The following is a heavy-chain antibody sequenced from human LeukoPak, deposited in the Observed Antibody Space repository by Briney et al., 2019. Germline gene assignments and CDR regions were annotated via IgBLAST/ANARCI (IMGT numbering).Heavy chain of an antibody. V-gene: IGHV3-9*01. CDR1: GFTVSSNY. J-gene: IGHJ3*02. CDR3: AKDIYKGGSMIVVGDAFDI. CDR2: ISCNSGSI. D-gene: IGHD3-22*01. Sequence: GGSLRLSCAASGFTVSSNYMSWVRQAPGKGLEWVSGISCNSGSIGYADSVKGRFTISRDNAKNSLYLQMNSLRAEDTALYYCAKDIYKGGSMIVVGDAFDIWGQGQWSPSLQ.